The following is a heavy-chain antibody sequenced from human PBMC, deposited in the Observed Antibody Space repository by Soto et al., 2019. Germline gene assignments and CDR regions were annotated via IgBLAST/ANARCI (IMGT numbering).Heavy chain of an antibody. D-gene: IGHD3-22*01. Sequence: GASVKVSCKASGGTFSSYAISWVRQAPGQGLEWMGGIIPIFGTANYAQKFQGRVTITADESTSTAYMELSSLRSEDTAVYYCARQNTSYYDSSGPFVYAFDIWGQGTMVTV. CDR1: GGTFSSYA. V-gene: IGHV1-69*13. J-gene: IGHJ3*02. CDR3: ARQNTSYYDSSGPFVYAFDI. CDR2: IIPIFGTA.